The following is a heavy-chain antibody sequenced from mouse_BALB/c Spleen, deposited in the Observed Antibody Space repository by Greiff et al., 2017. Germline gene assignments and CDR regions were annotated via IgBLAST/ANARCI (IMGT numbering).Heavy chain of an antibody. D-gene: IGHD2-4*01. J-gene: IGHJ4*01. V-gene: IGHV2-2*02. CDR3: ARNWAITTGAMDY. CDR2: IWSGGST. CDR1: GFSLTSYG. Sequence: VMLVESGPGLVQPSQSLSITCTVSGFSLTSYGVHWVRQSPGKGLEWLGVIWSGGSTDYNAAFISRLSISKDNSKSQVFFKMNSLQANDTAIYYCARNWAITTGAMDYWGQGTSVTVSS.